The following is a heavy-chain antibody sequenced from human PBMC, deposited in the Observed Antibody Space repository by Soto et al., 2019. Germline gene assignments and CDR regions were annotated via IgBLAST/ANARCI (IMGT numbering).Heavy chain of an antibody. D-gene: IGHD5-18*01. V-gene: IGHV4-31*03. Sequence: SETLSLTCTVSGGSISSDGYYWSWIRQHPGKGLEWIGYIYYSGSTYYNPSLKSRLTISVDTSKNQFSLKLSSVTVADTAVYYCARDLRGYGTVDYWGQGTLVTVSS. CDR1: GGSISSDGYY. CDR3: ARDLRGYGTVDY. CDR2: IYYSGST. J-gene: IGHJ4*02.